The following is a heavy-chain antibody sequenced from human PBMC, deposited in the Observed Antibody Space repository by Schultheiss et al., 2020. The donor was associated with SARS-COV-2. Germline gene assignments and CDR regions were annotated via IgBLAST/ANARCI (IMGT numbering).Heavy chain of an antibody. D-gene: IGHD6-13*01. Sequence: GESLKISCAASGFTFSNAWMSWVRQAPGKGLEWVSAISGSGGSTYYADSVKGRFTISRDNSKNTLYLQMNSLRAEDTALYYCAKDRSSWYYYYGMDVWGQGTTVTVSS. CDR3: AKDRSSWYYYYGMDV. CDR2: ISGSGGST. CDR1: GFTFSNAW. J-gene: IGHJ6*02. V-gene: IGHV3-23*01.